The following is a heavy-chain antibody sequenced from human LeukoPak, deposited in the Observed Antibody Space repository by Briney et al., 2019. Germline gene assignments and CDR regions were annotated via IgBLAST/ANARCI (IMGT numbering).Heavy chain of an antibody. CDR1: GDSVSSNSAA. D-gene: IGHD6-19*01. CDR2: TYYRSKWYN. J-gene: IGHJ5*02. V-gene: IGHV6-1*01. CDR3: ATDLGAVAGTSDWFDP. Sequence: SQTLSLTCAISGDSVSSNSAAWNWIRQSPSRGLEWLGRTYYRSKWYNDYAVSVKSRITINPDTSKNQFSLQLNSVTPEDTAVYYCATDLGAVAGTSDWFDPWGQGTLVTVSS.